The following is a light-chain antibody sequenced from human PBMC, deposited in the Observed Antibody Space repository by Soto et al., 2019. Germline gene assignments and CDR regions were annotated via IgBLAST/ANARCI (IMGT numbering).Light chain of an antibody. CDR1: SSNIGSNT. CDR2: NNN. Sequence: QSVLTQPPSASGTPGQRVTISCSGSSSNIGSNTVNWYQQLPGTAPQLLIYNNNQRPSVVPDRFSGSKSGTSASLAISGLQSDDEADYYCAAWDDSLNGLVFGTGTKVTVL. V-gene: IGLV1-44*01. CDR3: AAWDDSLNGLV. J-gene: IGLJ1*01.